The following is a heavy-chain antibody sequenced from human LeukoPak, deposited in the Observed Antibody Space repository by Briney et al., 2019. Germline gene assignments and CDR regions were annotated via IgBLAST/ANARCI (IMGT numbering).Heavy chain of an antibody. J-gene: IGHJ3*02. CDR2: IRAYNGNT. CDR3: ATSVLLRYFDWLLYGDAFDI. V-gene: IGHV1-18*01. CDR1: GYTFSDYG. D-gene: IGHD3-9*01. Sequence: ASVKVACKASGYTFSDYGINWVRQAPGQGLEWMGWIRAYNGNTNYEQKFQDRVTMTEDTSTDTAYMELSSLRSEDTAVYYCATSVLLRYFDWLLYGDAFDIWGQGTMVTVSS.